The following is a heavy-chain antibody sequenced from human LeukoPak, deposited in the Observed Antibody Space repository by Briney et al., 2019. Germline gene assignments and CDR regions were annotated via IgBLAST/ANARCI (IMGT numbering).Heavy chain of an antibody. CDR1: GIAVTGNY. D-gene: IGHD1-1*01. J-gene: IGHJ4*02. V-gene: IGHV3-53*01. CDR2: TSINTDT. CDR3: AIAQSWDELFDS. Sequence: PGGSLTLSCAASGIAVTGNYMSWVRQPPGKGLEWVSFTSINTDTFYADSVRGRFTISRDSSKNTLFLQMNSLRDEDSAVYYCAIAQSWDELFDSWGQGTLVTVSS.